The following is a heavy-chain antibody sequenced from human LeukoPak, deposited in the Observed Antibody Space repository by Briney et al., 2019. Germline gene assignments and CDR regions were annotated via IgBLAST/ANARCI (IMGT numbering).Heavy chain of an antibody. V-gene: IGHV1-2*02. J-gene: IGHJ4*02. D-gene: IGHD3-3*01. CDR3: ARDRHYDFWSGYQEQFDY. Sequence: GASVKVSCKASGYTFTGYYMHWVRQAPGQGLEWMGWINPNSGGTNYAQKFQGRVTMTRDTSISTAYMELSRLRSDDTAVYYCARDRHYDFWSGYQEQFDYWGQGTLVTASS. CDR2: INPNSGGT. CDR1: GYTFTGYY.